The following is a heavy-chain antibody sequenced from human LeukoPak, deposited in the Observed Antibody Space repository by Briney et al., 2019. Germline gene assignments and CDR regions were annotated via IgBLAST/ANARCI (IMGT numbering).Heavy chain of an antibody. CDR3: ARGPTLGSWPGEADY. D-gene: IGHD7-27*01. CDR2: ISYGGSNK. V-gene: IGHV3-30-3*01. Sequence: GGSLRLSCAASGFTFNYYAMSWVRQAPGQGLEWVAVISYGGSNKYYADSVTGRFTISRDNSKNTLYLQMSSLSTEDTALYYCARGPTLGSWPGEADYWGQGTLVTVSS. J-gene: IGHJ4*02. CDR1: GFTFNYYA.